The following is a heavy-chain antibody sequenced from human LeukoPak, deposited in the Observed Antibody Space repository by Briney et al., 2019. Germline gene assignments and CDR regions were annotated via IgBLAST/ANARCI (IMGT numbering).Heavy chain of an antibody. D-gene: IGHD6-13*01. J-gene: IGHJ5*02. CDR2: ISGSGGSR. CDR3: ANPLPNPRIAAAAA. CDR1: XXXFSXYA. V-gene: IGHV3-23*01. Sequence: LXLXXXASXXXFSXYAXSWVRQAPGKGLEWVSAISGSGGSRYYADSVKGRFTISRDNSKNTLYLQMNSLRAEDTAVYYCANPLPNPRIAAAAAWGQGTLVTVSS.